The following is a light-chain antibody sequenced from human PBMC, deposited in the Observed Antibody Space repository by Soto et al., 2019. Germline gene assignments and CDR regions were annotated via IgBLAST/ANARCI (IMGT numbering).Light chain of an antibody. V-gene: IGLV2-8*01. CDR2: EVS. Sequence: QSVLTQPPSASGSPGQSVTISCTGTSSDVGGYNYVSWYQQHPGKAPKLMIYEVSKRPSGVPDRFSGSKSGNTASLTVSGLQGEDEADYYCSSYTTNNTVVFGGGTKLTVL. J-gene: IGLJ2*01. CDR3: SSYTTNNTVV. CDR1: SSDVGGYNY.